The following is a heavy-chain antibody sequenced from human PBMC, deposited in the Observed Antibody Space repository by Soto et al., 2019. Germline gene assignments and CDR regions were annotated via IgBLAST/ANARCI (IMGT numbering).Heavy chain of an antibody. D-gene: IGHD3-22*01. V-gene: IGHV3-30*18. CDR3: AKSVSGYTGYFDS. CDR2: ISYDGSNK. Sequence: GGSLRLSCAASGFTFSSYGMHWVRQAPGKGLEWVAVISYDGSNKYYADSVKGRFTISRDNSKNTLYLQMNSLRAEDTAVYYCAKSVSGYTGYFDSWGQGTLVTVSS. CDR1: GFTFSSYG. J-gene: IGHJ4*02.